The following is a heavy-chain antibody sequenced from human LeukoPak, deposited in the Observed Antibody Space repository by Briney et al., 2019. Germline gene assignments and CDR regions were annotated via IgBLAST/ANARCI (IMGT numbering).Heavy chain of an antibody. CDR1: GGTFSSYA. J-gene: IGHJ5*02. CDR2: IIPIFGTA. V-gene: IGHV1-69*05. CDR3: ARTYYYDSSGYENWFDP. D-gene: IGHD3-22*01. Sequence: GASVKVSCKASGGTFSSYAISWVRQAPGQGLEWMGGIIPIFGTANYAQKFQGRVTMTTDTSTSTAYMELRSLRSDDTAVYYCARTYYYDSSGYENWFDPWGQGTLVTVSS.